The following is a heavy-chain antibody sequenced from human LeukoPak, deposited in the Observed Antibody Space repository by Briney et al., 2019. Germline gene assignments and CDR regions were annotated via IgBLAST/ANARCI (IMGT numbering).Heavy chain of an antibody. Sequence: GGSLRLSCAASGLTFGSYGMSWVRQAPGKGPEWVSCISYTGVSTFYADSVKGRFTISRDNSKNTMFLQMNSLRAEDTAIYYCARGGGEAYYYDSSGRDHVDAFDIWGQGTMVTVSS. CDR3: ARGGGEAYYYDSSGRDHVDAFDI. D-gene: IGHD3-22*01. CDR2: ISYTGVST. V-gene: IGHV3-23*01. CDR1: GLTFGSYG. J-gene: IGHJ3*02.